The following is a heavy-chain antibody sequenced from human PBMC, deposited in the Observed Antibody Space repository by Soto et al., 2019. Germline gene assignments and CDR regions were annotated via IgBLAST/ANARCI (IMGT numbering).Heavy chain of an antibody. CDR2: ISYDGSNK. J-gene: IGHJ4*02. Sequence: PVGSLRLSCAASGFTFSSYAMHWVRQAPGKGLEWVAVISYDGSNKYYADSVKGRFTISRDNSKNTLYLQMNSLRAEDTAVYYCARDPWHSRSGYWGQGTLVTVSS. CDR3: ARDPWHSRSGY. D-gene: IGHD6-13*01. V-gene: IGHV3-30-3*01. CDR1: GFTFSSYA.